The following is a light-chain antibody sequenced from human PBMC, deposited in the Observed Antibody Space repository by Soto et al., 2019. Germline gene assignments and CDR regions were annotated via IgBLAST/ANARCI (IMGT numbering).Light chain of an antibody. CDR2: DNS. CDR3: GTWDDSLRAVV. V-gene: IGLV1-51*01. J-gene: IGLJ2*01. CDR1: SSNIAVKS. Sequence: QSVLTQPPSVSAAPGQKVTISCSGSSSNIAVKSVSWCQQLPRTAPKLLIYDNSERPSWIPDRLSASKPGTSATLGITGLQTGYDADYYCGTWDDSLRAVVFGGGTKLTVL.